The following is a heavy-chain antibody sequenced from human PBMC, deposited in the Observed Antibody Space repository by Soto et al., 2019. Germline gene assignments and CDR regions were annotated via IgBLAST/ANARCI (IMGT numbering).Heavy chain of an antibody. V-gene: IGHV4-31*03. D-gene: IGHD3-10*01. CDR2: IYYSGST. Sequence: QVQLQESGPGLVKPSQTPSLTCTVSGGSISSGGYYWSWIRQHPGKGLEWIGYIYYSGSTYYNPSLKSRVTISVDTSKKQFSLKLSSVTDADTAVYYCARDRGNYGSGRALAFDIWGQGTMVTVSS. CDR1: GGSISSGGYY. CDR3: ARDRGNYGSGRALAFDI. J-gene: IGHJ3*02.